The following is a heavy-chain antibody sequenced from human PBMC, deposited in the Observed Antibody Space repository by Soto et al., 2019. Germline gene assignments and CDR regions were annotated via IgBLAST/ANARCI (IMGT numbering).Heavy chain of an antibody. CDR3: GRSETTRFDY. V-gene: IGHV4-4*02. CDR2: IYHSGST. CDR1: GGSISSSNW. Sequence: QVQLQESGPGLVKPSGTLSLTCAVSGGSISSSNWWSWVRQPPGKGLQWIGEIYHSGSTNYNPSLKRRVTRSLDKAKNQFYLKLISVAAAATAVYYGGRSETTRFDYWGQGTLVTVSS. J-gene: IGHJ4*02. D-gene: IGHD1-7*01.